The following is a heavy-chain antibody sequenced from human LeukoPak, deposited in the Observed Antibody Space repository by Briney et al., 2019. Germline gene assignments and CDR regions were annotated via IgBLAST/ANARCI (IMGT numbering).Heavy chain of an antibody. J-gene: IGHJ4*02. V-gene: IGHV4-39*07. CDR1: GGSISSSTYY. Sequence: SETLSLTCTVSGGSISSSTYYWGWIRQPPGKGLEWIGSIYYSGSTYYNPSLKSRVTISVDTSKNQFSLKLSSVTAADTAVYYCARLRYSSSWVPTSFDYWAREPWSPSPQ. D-gene: IGHD6-13*01. CDR3: ARLRYSSSWVPTSFDY. CDR2: IYYSGST.